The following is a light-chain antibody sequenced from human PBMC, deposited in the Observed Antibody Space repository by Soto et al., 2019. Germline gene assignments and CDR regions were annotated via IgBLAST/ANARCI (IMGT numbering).Light chain of an antibody. CDR2: AAS. J-gene: IGKJ5*01. CDR3: LQFKSYPIT. CDR1: QGISSD. V-gene: IGKV1-9*01. Sequence: DIQLTQSPSFLSASVGDRVTITCWASQGISSDLAWYQQNPGKAPKLLIYAASTLQNGVPSTFSGSGSGTEFTLTISSLQPEDFGTYYCLQFKSYPITFGQGTRLE.